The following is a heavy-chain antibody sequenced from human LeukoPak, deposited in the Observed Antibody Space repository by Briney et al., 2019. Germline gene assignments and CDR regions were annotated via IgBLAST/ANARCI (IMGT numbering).Heavy chain of an antibody. CDR2: ISWNSGSI. CDR3: AKDSGVAEGLFDY. D-gene: IGHD2-15*01. CDR1: GFTFDDYA. Sequence: GGSLRLSCAASGFTFDDYAMHWVRQAPGKGLEWVSGISWNSGSIGYADSVKGRFTISRDNAKNSLYLQMNSLRAEDTALYYCAKDSGVAEGLFDYWGRGTLVTDSS. V-gene: IGHV3-9*01. J-gene: IGHJ4*02.